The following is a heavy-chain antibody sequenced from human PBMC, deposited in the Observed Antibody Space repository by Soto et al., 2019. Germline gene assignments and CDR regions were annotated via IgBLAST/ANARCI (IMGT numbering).Heavy chain of an antibody. D-gene: IGHD3-22*01. CDR3: ARGRITMIVGDYGMDV. J-gene: IGHJ6*02. V-gene: IGHV1-2*02. Sequence: ASVKVSCKASGYTFTGYYMHWVRQAPGQGLEWMGWINPNSGGTNYAQKFQGRVTMTRDTSISTAYMELSRLRSDDTAVYYCARGRITMIVGDYGMDVWGQGTTVTVSS. CDR2: INPNSGGT. CDR1: GYTFTGYY.